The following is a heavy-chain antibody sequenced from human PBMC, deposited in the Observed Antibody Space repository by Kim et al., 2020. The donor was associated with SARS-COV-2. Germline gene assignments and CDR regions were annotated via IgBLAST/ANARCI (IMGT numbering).Heavy chain of an antibody. D-gene: IGHD2-2*02. CDR3: ARDLDIVVVPAAIGGGDYY. CDR1: GGTFSSYA. J-gene: IGHJ6*01. Sequence: SVKVSCKASGGTFSSYAISWVRQAPGQGLEWMGRIIPILGIANYAQKFQGRVTITADKSTSTAYMELSSLRSEDTAVDYCARDLDIVVVPAAIGGGDYY. V-gene: IGHV1-69*04. CDR2: IIPILGIA.